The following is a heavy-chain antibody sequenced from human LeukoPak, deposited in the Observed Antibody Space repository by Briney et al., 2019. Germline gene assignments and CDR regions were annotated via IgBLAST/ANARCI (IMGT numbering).Heavy chain of an antibody. D-gene: IGHD6-13*01. J-gene: IGHJ5*02. V-gene: IGHV4-39*02. CDR1: GGSISSSSYY. CDR3: ARDLQDSSSWEVNWFDP. CDR2: IYYSGST. Sequence: SETLSLTCTVSGGSISSSSYYWGWIRQPPGKGLEWIGSIYYSGSTYYNPSLKSRVTISVDTSKNQFSLKLSSVTAADTAVYYCARDLQDSSSWEVNWFDPWGQGTLVTVS.